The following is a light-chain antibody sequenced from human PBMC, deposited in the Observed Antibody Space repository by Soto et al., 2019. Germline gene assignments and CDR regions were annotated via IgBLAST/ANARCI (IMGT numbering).Light chain of an antibody. CDR3: QHFGSSPPVI. J-gene: IGKJ5*01. V-gene: IGKV3-20*01. CDR1: QTTSPKY. CDR2: GAS. Sequence: IELTQPPGTLSLSPGESATLSCRPSQTTSPKYVAWYQQRRGLAPRLLVYGASKRAAGIPDRFRGSGSGSEFSLTISGLEPEDFAVYFCQHFGSSPPVIFGQGTRLEIK.